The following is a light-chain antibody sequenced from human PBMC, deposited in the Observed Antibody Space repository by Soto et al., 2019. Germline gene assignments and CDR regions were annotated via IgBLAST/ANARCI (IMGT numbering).Light chain of an antibody. CDR2: NNN. Sequence: QSVLTQPPSASWTPGQRVTISCSGSNSNIGSNTVNWYQQLPGTAPKLLIYNNNQRPSGVPDRFSGSKSGTSASLAISGLQSEDEADYYCAAWDDSRNKVFGTGTKVTVL. CDR1: NSNIGSNT. J-gene: IGLJ1*01. CDR3: AAWDDSRNKV. V-gene: IGLV1-44*01.